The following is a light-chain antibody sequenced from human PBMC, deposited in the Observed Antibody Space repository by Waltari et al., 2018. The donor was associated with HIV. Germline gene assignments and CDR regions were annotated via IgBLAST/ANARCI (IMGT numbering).Light chain of an antibody. J-gene: IGLJ1*01. CDR1: SSDVGGYNS. Sequence: QSALTQPASVSGSPGQSITISCTGTSSDVGGYNSVAWYQQHPGKSPKLIIYDVSNRPSGVPYRVSGSNSGNTASLTISVLQAEDEADYYCKSKTSSSTPCVFGTGTKVTVL. CDR3: KSKTSSSTPCV. CDR2: DVS. V-gene: IGLV2-14*03.